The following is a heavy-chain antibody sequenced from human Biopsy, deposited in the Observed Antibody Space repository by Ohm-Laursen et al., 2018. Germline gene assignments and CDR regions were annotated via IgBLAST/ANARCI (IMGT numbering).Heavy chain of an antibody. CDR2: NNIRTGHT. CDR3: AKPSGGVSTIGFDP. CDR1: GYTFTDYY. V-gene: IGHV1-2*02. Sequence: SVKVSCKVSGYTFTDYYMHWVRQAPGQGLEWMGWNNIRTGHTRYAQRFQGRVTMTRDTSVTTAYMQLSSLTSDDTALYYCAKPSGGVSTIGFDPWGQGTQVIVSS. D-gene: IGHD3-16*01. J-gene: IGHJ5*02.